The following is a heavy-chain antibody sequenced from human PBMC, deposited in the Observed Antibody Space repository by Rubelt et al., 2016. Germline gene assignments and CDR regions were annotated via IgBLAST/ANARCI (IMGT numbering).Heavy chain of an antibody. D-gene: IGHD6-6*01. CDR1: GYTFTSYG. J-gene: IGHJ2*01. Sequence: QVQLVQSGAEVKKPGASVKVSCKASGYTFTSYGISWVRQAPGQGPEWMGWISAYNGNTNYAQKLQGRVTRTTDTSTSTAYMELRSLRSDDTAVYYCARDRIRIAARQGWYFDLWGRGTLVTVSS. V-gene: IGHV1-18*01. CDR3: ARDRIRIAARQGWYFDL. CDR2: ISAYNGNT.